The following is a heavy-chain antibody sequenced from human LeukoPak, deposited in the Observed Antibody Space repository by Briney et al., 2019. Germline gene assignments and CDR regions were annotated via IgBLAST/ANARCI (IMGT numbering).Heavy chain of an antibody. CDR3: ARDKKRIAATYYYMDV. V-gene: IGHV4-59*01. CDR1: GGSISSYY. Sequence: PSETLSLTCTVSGGSISSYYWSWIRQPPGQGLEWIGYIYYSESTNYNPSLKSRVTISVDTSKNQFSLKLSFVTAADTAVYYCARDKKRIAATYYYMDVWGKGTTVTVSS. J-gene: IGHJ6*03. D-gene: IGHD6-13*01. CDR2: IYYSEST.